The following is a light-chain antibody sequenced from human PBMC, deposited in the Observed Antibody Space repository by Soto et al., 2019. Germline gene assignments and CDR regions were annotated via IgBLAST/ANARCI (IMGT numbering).Light chain of an antibody. V-gene: IGLV1-40*01. CDR2: ADN. J-gene: IGLJ2*01. CDR3: QSYDSSLSGYV. CDR1: TSNIGAGHD. Sequence: QSVLTQPPSVSGAPGQRVTISCTGTTSNIGAGHDVHWYQQLPGTAPKLLIYADNNRPSGVPDRFSDSTSGTSASLAITGLQAEDEADYYCQSYDSSLSGYVFGGGTKLTVL.